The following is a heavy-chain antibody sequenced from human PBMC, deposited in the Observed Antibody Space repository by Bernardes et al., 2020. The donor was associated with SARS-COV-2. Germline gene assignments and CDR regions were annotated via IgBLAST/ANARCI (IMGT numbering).Heavy chain of an antibody. D-gene: IGHD3-3*01. CDR3: ARGSVLRFLEWLSPIPRPDAFDI. CDR2: IYYSGST. J-gene: IGHJ3*02. V-gene: IGHV4-59*01. CDR1: GGSISSYY. Sequence: SETLSLTCTVSGGSISSYYWSWIRQPPGKGLEWIGYIYYSGSTNYNPSLKSRVTISVDTSKNQFSLKLSSVTAADTAVYYCARGSVLRFLEWLSPIPRPDAFDIWGQGTMVTVSS.